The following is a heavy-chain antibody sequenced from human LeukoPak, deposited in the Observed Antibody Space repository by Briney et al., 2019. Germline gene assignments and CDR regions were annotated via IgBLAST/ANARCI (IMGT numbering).Heavy chain of an antibody. Sequence: ASVKVSCKASGYTISDYFMHWVRQAPGQGLEWMGWINPNTNGINYAQKFQGRVIMTRDTSINTAYMELRSLTSDDTAIYYCASARYCGQGPFDLWGQGTLVTVST. J-gene: IGHJ4*02. D-gene: IGHD2-21*01. CDR1: GYTISDYF. CDR2: INPNTNGI. CDR3: ASARYCGQGPFDL. V-gene: IGHV1-2*02.